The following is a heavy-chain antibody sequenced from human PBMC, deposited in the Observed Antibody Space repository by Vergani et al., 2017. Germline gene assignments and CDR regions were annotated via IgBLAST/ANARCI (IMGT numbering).Heavy chain of an antibody. D-gene: IGHD3-16*01. V-gene: IGHV4-34*01. J-gene: IGHJ6*03. CDR3: ARGGVPRRLKRYYYYMDV. CDR2: INHSGST. CDR1: GGSFSGYY. Sequence: QVQLQQWGAGLLKPSETLSFTCAVYGGSFSGYYWSWIRQPPGKGLEWIGEINHSGSTNYNPSLKSRVTISVDTSKNQFSLKLSSVTAADTAVYYCARGGVPRRLKRYYYYMDVWGKGTTVTVSS.